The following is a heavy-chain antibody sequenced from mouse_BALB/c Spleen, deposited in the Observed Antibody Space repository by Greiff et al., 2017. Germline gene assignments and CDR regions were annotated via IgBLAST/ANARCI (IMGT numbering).Heavy chain of an antibody. CDR2: ISDGGSYT. CDR1: GFTFSDYY. CDR3: ASVGSRHCYAMDY. J-gene: IGHJ4*01. Sequence: EVQLVESGGGLVKPGGSLKLSCAASGFTFSDYYMYWVRQTPEKRLEWVATISDGGSYTYYPDSVKGRFTISRDNAKNNRYLQMSSLKSEDTAMYYCASVGSRHCYAMDYWGQGTSGTVSS. D-gene: IGHD1-1*01. V-gene: IGHV5-4*02.